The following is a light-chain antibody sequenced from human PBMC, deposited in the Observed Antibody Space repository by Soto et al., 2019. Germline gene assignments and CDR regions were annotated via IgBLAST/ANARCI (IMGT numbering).Light chain of an antibody. V-gene: IGKV1-5*01. CDR2: TAS. CDR3: QQFHSFPWT. Sequence: DIQMTQSPSTLSASVGDRVTITCRASQTIHSFLAWYQQKAEKAPKLLIYTASKLESGVPSRFSGSGSGTEFTLTVSSLQSDDFATFYCQQFHSFPWTFGQGTKVDI. CDR1: QTIHSF. J-gene: IGKJ1*01.